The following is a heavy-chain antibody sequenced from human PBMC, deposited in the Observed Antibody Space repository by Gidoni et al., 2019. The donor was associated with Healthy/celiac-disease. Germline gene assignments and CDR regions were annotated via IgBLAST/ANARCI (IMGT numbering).Heavy chain of an antibody. D-gene: IGHD6-13*01. J-gene: IGHJ4*02. CDR2: ISSSSSYI. V-gene: IGHV3-21*01. CDR3: AREIAAAGKRPFDY. Sequence: EVQLVESGGGLVKPGGSLSLSFAASGFTFSSYSMNWVRQAPGKGLEWVSSISSSSSYIYYADSVKGRFTISRDNAKNSLYLQMNSLRAEDTAVYYCAREIAAAGKRPFDYWGQGTLVTVSS. CDR1: GFTFSSYS.